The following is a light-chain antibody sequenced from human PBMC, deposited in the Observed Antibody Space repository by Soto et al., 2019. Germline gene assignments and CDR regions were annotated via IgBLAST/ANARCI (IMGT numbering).Light chain of an antibody. V-gene: IGKV3-20*01. CDR2: AAS. Sequence: EIVLTQSPGTLSLSPGERATLSCRASQSVSSSFLAWYQHKPGQAPRLLIYAASSRATGIPDRFSGSGSGTDFTLTISRLEPEDFAVYYCQQYGSSPYTFGHGTKLEIK. CDR1: QSVSSSF. J-gene: IGKJ2*01. CDR3: QQYGSSPYT.